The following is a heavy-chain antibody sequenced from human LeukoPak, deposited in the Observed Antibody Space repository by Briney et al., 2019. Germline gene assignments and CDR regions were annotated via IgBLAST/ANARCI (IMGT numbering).Heavy chain of an antibody. Sequence: GWSLRLSCAASGFTLNSYTMNWVRQPPGKGLEWVSSISVSSTYMYYADSVKGRFTISRDNAKNTVYLQMNSLRAEDTAVYYCAREVAYCAGDCSPAWGQGTLVTVSS. CDR2: ISVSSTYM. D-gene: IGHD2-21*02. CDR1: GFTLNSYT. V-gene: IGHV3-21*06. J-gene: IGHJ5*02. CDR3: AREVAYCAGDCSPA.